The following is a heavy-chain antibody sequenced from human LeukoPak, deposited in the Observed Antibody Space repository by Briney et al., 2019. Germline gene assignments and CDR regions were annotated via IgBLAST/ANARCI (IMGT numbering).Heavy chain of an antibody. Sequence: GGSLRLSCAASGFTFSSYSMNWVRQAPGKELEWVSYISSSSSTIYYADSVKGRFTISRDNAKNSLYLQMNSLRAEDTAVYYCARDPSSGWYLHAFDIWGQGTMVTVSS. D-gene: IGHD6-19*01. CDR3: ARDPSSGWYLHAFDI. CDR2: ISSSSSTI. CDR1: GFTFSSYS. J-gene: IGHJ3*02. V-gene: IGHV3-48*01.